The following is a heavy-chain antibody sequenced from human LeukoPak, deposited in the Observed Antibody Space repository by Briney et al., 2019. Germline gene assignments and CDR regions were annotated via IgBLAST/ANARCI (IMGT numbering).Heavy chain of an antibody. Sequence: GGSLRLSCTASGFTFTNYAMSWVRQAPGKGLEWVSVISGSGGSTYYADSVKGRFTISRDNSKNTLYLQMNSLRAEDTAVYYCAKPSPLDNSGFPPATFDYWGQGTLVTVSS. D-gene: IGHD3-22*01. CDR2: ISGSGGST. CDR1: GFTFTNYA. CDR3: AKPSPLDNSGFPPATFDY. V-gene: IGHV3-23*01. J-gene: IGHJ4*02.